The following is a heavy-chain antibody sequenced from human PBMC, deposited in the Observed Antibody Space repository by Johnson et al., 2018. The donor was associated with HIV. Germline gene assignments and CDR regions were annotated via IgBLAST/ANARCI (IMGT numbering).Heavy chain of an antibody. V-gene: IGHV3-66*02. Sequence: VQLVESGGGLVQPGGSLRLSCAAPGSTVSSNYLSWVRQAPGKGLGWVSIIYSGGSTYYADSVKGRFTISRDNSKDTLYLEMNSLRAEDTAGYYCARDYETIWGQGTMVTVSS. CDR2: IYSGGST. CDR1: GSTVSSNY. D-gene: IGHD3-16*01. CDR3: ARDYETI. J-gene: IGHJ3*02.